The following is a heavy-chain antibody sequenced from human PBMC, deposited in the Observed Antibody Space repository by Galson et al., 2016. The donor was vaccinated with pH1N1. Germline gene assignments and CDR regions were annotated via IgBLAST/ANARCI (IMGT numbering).Heavy chain of an antibody. CDR3: ARETPYSSGWGYYYGMDV. Sequence: SLRLSCAASGFTFSTYAMHWVRQAPGKGLEWVALTSYDGSNKYYADSVKGRFIISRDNSKNTLYLEMNSLRAEDTAVHYCARETPYSSGWGYYYGMDVWGQGTTVTVSS. CDR1: GFTFSTYA. D-gene: IGHD6-19*01. J-gene: IGHJ6*02. V-gene: IGHV3-30-3*01. CDR2: TSYDGSNK.